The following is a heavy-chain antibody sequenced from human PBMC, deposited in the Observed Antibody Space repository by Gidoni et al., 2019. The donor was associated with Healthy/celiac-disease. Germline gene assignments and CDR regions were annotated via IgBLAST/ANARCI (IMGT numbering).Heavy chain of an antibody. J-gene: IGHJ4*02. CDR2: IRSKANSYAT. D-gene: IGHD5-12*01. CDR1: GVTFSGSA. Sequence: EVQLVESGGGLVQTGGSLKLPCAASGVTFSGSAMHWVRQASGKGLEWVGRIRSKANSYATAYAASVKGRFTISRDDSKNTAYLQMNSLKTEDTAVYYCREMATIGSFADYWGQGTLVTVSS. CDR3: REMATIGSFADY. V-gene: IGHV3-73*01.